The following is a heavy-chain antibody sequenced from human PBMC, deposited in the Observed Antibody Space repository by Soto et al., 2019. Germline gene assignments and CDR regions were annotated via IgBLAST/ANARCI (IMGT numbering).Heavy chain of an antibody. Sequence: GGSLRLSCAASGFTFSSYSMNWVRQAPGKGLEWVSSISSSSSYIYYADSVKGRFTISRDNAKNSLYLQMNSLRAEDTAVYYCARDQAYYYDSSGYYIDYWGQGTLVTVSS. CDR3: ARDQAYYYDSSGYYIDY. CDR2: ISSSSSYI. V-gene: IGHV3-21*01. D-gene: IGHD3-22*01. J-gene: IGHJ4*02. CDR1: GFTFSSYS.